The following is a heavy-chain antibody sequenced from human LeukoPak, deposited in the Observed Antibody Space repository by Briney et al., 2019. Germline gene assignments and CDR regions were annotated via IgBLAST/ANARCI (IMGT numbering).Heavy chain of an antibody. CDR1: GFTFSSYG. Sequence: GGSLRLSCAASGFTFSSYGMHWVRQAPGKGLEWVAFIRYDGSNKYYADSVKGRFTISRDNSKNTLYLQMNSLRAEDTAVYYCAKGYDSSGYAIHFDYWGQGTLVTVSS. D-gene: IGHD3-22*01. CDR3: AKGYDSSGYAIHFDY. J-gene: IGHJ4*02. CDR2: IRYDGSNK. V-gene: IGHV3-30*02.